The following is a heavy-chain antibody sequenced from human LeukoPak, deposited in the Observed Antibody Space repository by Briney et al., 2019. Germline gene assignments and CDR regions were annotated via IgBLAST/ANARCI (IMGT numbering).Heavy chain of an antibody. CDR1: GFTFSSYA. CDR2: ISGSGGST. CDR3: ARSSRDAFDI. V-gene: IGHV3-23*01. Sequence: PGGSLRLSCAASGFTFSSYAMSWVRQAPGKGLEWVSAISGSGGSTYYADSVKGRFTISRENAKNSLYLQMNSLRAGDTAVYYCARSSRDAFDIWGQGTMVTVSS. J-gene: IGHJ3*02.